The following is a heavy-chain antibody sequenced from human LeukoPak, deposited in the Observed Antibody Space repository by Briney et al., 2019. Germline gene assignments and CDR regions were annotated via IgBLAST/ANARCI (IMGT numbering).Heavy chain of an antibody. CDR1: GFSFSSYW. V-gene: IGHV3-7*03. J-gene: IGHJ4*02. D-gene: IGHD4-17*01. CDR3: ARDFGDYFCYFDY. Sequence: GGSLRLSCAVSGFSFSSYWMSWVRQAPGKGLEWVANIKHDGSEKYYVDSVKGRFTTSRDNAKNSLYLQMNRLRAEDTAVYYCARDFGDYFCYFDYWGQGTLVTVSP. CDR2: IKHDGSEK.